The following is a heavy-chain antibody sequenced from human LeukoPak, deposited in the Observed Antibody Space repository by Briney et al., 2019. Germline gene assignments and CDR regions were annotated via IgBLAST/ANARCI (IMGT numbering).Heavy chain of an antibody. D-gene: IGHD3-10*01. CDR1: GGSISSYY. CDR3: ARGYGSGSYYIDWFDP. J-gene: IGHJ5*02. V-gene: IGHV4-4*07. Sequence: PSETLSLTCTVSGGSISSYYWSWIRQPAGKGLEWIGRFYTSGSTKYNPSLKSRVTMSEDTSKNQFSLKLSSVTAADTAVYYCARGYGSGSYYIDWFDPWGQGTLVTVSS. CDR2: FYTSGST.